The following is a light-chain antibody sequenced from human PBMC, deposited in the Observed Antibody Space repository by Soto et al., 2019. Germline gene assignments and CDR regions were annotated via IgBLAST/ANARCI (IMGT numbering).Light chain of an antibody. CDR3: QQYNNWPVT. J-gene: IGKJ2*01. V-gene: IGKV3-15*01. Sequence: EIVMTQSPATLSVSPGERATLSCRASQSVSSNLAWYQQKPGQAPRLLIYGASTRATGIPARFTGSRCGTEFTLTISSLQSEDFAVYHCQQYNNWPVTFGQGTKLEIK. CDR1: QSVSSN. CDR2: GAS.